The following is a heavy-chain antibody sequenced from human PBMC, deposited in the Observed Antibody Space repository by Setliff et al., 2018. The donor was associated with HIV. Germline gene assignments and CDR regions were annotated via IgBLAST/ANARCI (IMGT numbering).Heavy chain of an antibody. D-gene: IGHD3-22*01. CDR2: IIPVFGTT. Sequence: VSCKASGGTFSSYAISWVRQAPGQGLDWMGGIIPVFGTTNYAQKFQGRVTITADESTSTAYMELSSLRSEDTAVYYCARGGVYYYDSSGWSMDYWGQGTRVTVSS. CDR3: ARGGVYYYDSSGWSMDY. J-gene: IGHJ4*02. V-gene: IGHV1-69*01. CDR1: GGTFSSYA.